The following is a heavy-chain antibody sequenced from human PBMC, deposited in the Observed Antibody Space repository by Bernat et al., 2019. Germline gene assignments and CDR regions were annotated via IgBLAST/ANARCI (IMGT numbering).Heavy chain of an antibody. CDR1: GFTFSSYS. CDR3: AGDTPRGCTGGVCKSYYYYYYMDV. CDR2: ISSSSSYI. D-gene: IGHD2-8*02. V-gene: IGHV3-21*01. Sequence: EVQLVESGGGLVKPGGSLRLSCAASGFTFSSYSMNWVRQAPGKGLEWVSSISSSSSYIYYADSVKGRLTISRDNAKNSLSLQMNSLRAEDTAVYYCAGDTPRGCTGGVCKSYYYYYYMDVWGKGTTVTVSS. J-gene: IGHJ6*03.